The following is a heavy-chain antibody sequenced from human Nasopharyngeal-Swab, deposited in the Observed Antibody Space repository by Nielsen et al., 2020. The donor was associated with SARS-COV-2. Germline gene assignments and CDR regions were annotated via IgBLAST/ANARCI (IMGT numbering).Heavy chain of an antibody. J-gene: IGHJ4*02. CDR1: GGSISSYY. V-gene: IGHV4-59*08. CDR3: ARLVEWGGSGSWGFDY. D-gene: IGHD3-10*01. CDR2: IYYSGST. Sequence: GSLRLSCTVSGGSISSYYWSWIRQPPGKGLEWIGYIYYSGSTNYNPSLKSRVTISVDTSKNQFSLKLSSVTAANTAVYYWARLVEWGGSGSWGFDYWGQGTLVTVSS.